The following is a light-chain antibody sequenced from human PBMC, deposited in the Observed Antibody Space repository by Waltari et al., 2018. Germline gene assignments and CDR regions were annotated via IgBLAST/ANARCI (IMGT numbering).Light chain of an antibody. CDR2: DVS. CDR3: QHYVRLPVT. V-gene: IGKV3-20*01. CDR1: QIISRA. Sequence: EIMLTQSPGTLSLSPGERATLSCRASQIISRALAWYQQKPGQAPRLLIYDVSTRASGIPDRFSGSGSGTDFSLTISSLEPEDFAVYYCQHYVRLPVTFGQGTKLEFK. J-gene: IGKJ1*01.